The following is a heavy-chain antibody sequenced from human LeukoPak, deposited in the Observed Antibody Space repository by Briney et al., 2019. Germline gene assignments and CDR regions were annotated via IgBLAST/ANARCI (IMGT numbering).Heavy chain of an antibody. J-gene: IGHJ4*02. CDR3: ARRFDSSTLYYFDY. CDR1: GGSFSGYY. Sequence: PSETLSLTCAVYGGSFSGYYWSWIRQPPGKGLEWIGEINHSGSTNYNPSLKSRVTISVDTSKNQFSLKLSSVTAADTAVYYCARRFDSSTLYYFDYWGQGTLVTVPS. CDR2: INHSGST. D-gene: IGHD6-13*01. V-gene: IGHV4-34*01.